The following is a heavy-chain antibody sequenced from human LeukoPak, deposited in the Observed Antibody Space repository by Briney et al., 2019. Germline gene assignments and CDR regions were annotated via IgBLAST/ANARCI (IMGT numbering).Heavy chain of an antibody. CDR3: ASDLAVYDSSGYTDAFDI. V-gene: IGHV3-30*02. CDR1: GFIFSSYG. CDR2: IRYDGSNK. D-gene: IGHD3-22*01. Sequence: GGSLRLSCAASGFIFSSYGMHWVRQAPGKGLEWVAFIRYDGSNKYYEDSVKGRFTISRDNSENTLYLQMNSLRAEDTAVYYCASDLAVYDSSGYTDAFDIWGQGTMVTVSS. J-gene: IGHJ3*02.